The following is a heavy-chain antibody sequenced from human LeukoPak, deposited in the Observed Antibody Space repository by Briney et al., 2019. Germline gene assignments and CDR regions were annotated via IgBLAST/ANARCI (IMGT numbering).Heavy chain of an antibody. Sequence: LEWIGEINHSGSTNYNPSLKSRVTISVHTSMNQFSLKLSSVTAADTAVYYCARVYGDYDYWGQGTLVTVSS. CDR3: ARVYGDYDY. V-gene: IGHV4-34*01. D-gene: IGHD4-17*01. CDR2: INHSGST. J-gene: IGHJ4*02.